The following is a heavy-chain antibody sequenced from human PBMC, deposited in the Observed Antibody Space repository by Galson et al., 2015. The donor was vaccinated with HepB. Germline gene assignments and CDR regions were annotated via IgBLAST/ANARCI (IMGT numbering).Heavy chain of an antibody. Sequence: SLRLSCAASGFTFSTYGLHWVRQAPGKGLEWVSVIWYDGTNKYYADSVKGRFTIARDNAKNTMWLQMNSLRAEDTAVYYCATAKFGSGAYWTFDIWGQGTLITVSS. CDR2: IWYDGTNK. CDR3: ATAKFGSGAYWTFDI. D-gene: IGHD4/OR15-4a*01. V-gene: IGHV3-33*03. CDR1: GFTFSTYG. J-gene: IGHJ3*02.